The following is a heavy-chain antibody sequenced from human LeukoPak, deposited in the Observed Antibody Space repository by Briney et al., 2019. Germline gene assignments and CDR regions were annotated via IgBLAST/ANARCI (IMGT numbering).Heavy chain of an antibody. CDR3: AREGSSHYYGMDV. J-gene: IGHJ6*02. V-gene: IGHV3-21*01. D-gene: IGHD6-13*01. CDR2: ISSSSSYI. Sequence: GRSLRLSCAASGFTFSSDSLNWVRQAPGKGLDWVSSISSSSSYIYYADSVKGRFTISRDNAKNSLYLQMNSLRAEDTAVYYCAREGSSHYYGMDVWGQGTTVTVSS. CDR1: GFTFSSDS.